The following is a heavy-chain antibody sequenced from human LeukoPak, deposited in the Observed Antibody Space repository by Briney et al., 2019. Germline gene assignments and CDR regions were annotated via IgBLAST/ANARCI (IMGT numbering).Heavy chain of an antibody. CDR3: ARDPTTVTKGFDI. Sequence: PSQTLSLTCIVSAASFSSHYWTWIRQPPGKGREWIGYISYTGSTNYNPSLKSRVTISVDTSKNQFSLKQSSVTAADTAVYYCARDPTTVTKGFDIWGQGTMVTVSS. CDR1: AASFSSHY. CDR2: ISYTGST. D-gene: IGHD4-17*01. J-gene: IGHJ3*02. V-gene: IGHV4-59*11.